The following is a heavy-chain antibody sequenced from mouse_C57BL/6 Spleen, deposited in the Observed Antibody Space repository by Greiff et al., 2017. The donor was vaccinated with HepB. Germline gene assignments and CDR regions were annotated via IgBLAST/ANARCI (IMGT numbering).Heavy chain of an antibody. V-gene: IGHV1-9*01. D-gene: IGHD2-1*01. CDR3: ARHGNWDY. J-gene: IGHJ2*01. CDR1: GYTFTGYW. CDR2: ILPGRGST. Sequence: VKLMESGAELMKPGASVKLSCKATGYTFTGYWIEWVKQRPGHGLEWIGEILPGRGSTNYNEKFKGKATFTADTSSNTAYMQLSRLTTEDAAIYYCARHGNWDYWGQGTTLTVSS.